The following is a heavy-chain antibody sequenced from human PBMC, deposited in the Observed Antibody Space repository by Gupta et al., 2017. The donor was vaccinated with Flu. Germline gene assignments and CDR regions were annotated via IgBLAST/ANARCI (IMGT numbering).Heavy chain of an antibody. Sequence: SGYTQTAYYIHWVRQAPGQGLEWMGWINPNSGDTNYAQKFQGRVTLTRDTSITTAYMELSSLSSDDTAVYYCARDSAAAGFDYFDYWGPGTLVTVSS. D-gene: IGHD6-13*01. CDR3: ARDSAAAGFDYFDY. J-gene: IGHJ4*02. V-gene: IGHV1-2*02. CDR2: INPNSGDT. CDR1: GYTQTAYY.